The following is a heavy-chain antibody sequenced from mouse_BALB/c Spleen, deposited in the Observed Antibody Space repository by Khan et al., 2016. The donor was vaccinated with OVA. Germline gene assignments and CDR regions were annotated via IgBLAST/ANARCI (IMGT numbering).Heavy chain of an antibody. J-gene: IGHJ1*01. V-gene: IGHV2-6-4*01. CDR1: GFSLSRYS. D-gene: IGHD3-3*01. CDR2: MWIGGST. Sequence: QVQLQQSGPGLVAPSQSLSITCTVSGFSLSRYSVHWVRQPPGKGLEWLGIMWIGGSTDYNSALKSRLSISKDNSKSQVFLKMNSLQTDDTAMYXGARNRDGGSYWYFDVWGAGTTVTVSS. CDR3: ARNRDGGSYWYFDV.